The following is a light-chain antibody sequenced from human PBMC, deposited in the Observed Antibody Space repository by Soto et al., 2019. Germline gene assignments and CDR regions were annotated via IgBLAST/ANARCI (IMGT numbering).Light chain of an antibody. V-gene: IGKV1-33*01. Sequence: DIQMTQSPSSLSASLGDSVTITCQASHDISNYLNWYQHKPGKAPKLLIYDVPNLEAVVPSRYRGRGSGPDFVFTISTLQPEDIATYYCQQYDNLLLTFGGGTKVEIK. CDR3: QQYDNLLLT. J-gene: IGKJ4*01. CDR2: DVP. CDR1: HDISNY.